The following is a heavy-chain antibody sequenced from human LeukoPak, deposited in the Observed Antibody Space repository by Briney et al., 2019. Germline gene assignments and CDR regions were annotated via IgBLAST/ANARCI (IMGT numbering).Heavy chain of an antibody. Sequence: SETLSLTCTVSGYSISSGYYWGWIRQPPGTGLEWIGSIYQSGSTYYNPSLKSRVTILADTSKNQFSLKLSSVTAADTAVYYCARDLGRYYDRGTLSAFDIWGQGTVVTVSS. CDR3: ARDLGRYYDRGTLSAFDI. J-gene: IGHJ3*02. V-gene: IGHV4-38-2*02. CDR2: IYQSGST. D-gene: IGHD3-9*01. CDR1: GYSISSGYY.